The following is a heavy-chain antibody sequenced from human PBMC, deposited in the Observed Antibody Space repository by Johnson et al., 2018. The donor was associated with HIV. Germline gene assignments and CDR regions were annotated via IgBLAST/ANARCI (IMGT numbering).Heavy chain of an antibody. J-gene: IGHJ3*02. V-gene: IGHV3-74*01. CDR2: IKTDGSST. D-gene: IGHD6-19*01. CDR3: ARDWGLYSSGWYVDAFDM. CDR1: GFPFSNAW. Sequence: VQLVESGGGLVKPGGSLRLSCRASGFPFSNAWMNWVRQAPGKGLVWVSRIKTDGSSTSYADSVKGRFTISRDNAKNTLYLEMNSLRAEDTAVYYCARDWGLYSSGWYVDAFDMWGQGTMVTVS.